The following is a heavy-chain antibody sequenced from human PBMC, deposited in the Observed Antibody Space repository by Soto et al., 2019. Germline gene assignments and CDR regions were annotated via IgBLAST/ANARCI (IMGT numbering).Heavy chain of an antibody. J-gene: IGHJ4*02. D-gene: IGHD3-16*02. CDR2: IYWDDDK. V-gene: IGHV2-5*02. Sequence: QITLKESGPTLVKPTQTLTLTCTFSGFSLSTSGVGVGWIRQPPGKALEWLALIYWDDDKRYSPSLKSRLTTIKLTFXNQVVLTMTNMDPVDTATYYCAHPRGIVGELSFDYWGQGTLVTVSS. CDR3: AHPRGIVGELSFDY. CDR1: GFSLSTSGVG.